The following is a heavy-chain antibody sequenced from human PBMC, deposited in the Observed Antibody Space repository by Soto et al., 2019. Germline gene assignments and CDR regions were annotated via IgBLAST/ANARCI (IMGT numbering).Heavy chain of an antibody. V-gene: IGHV3-48*01. Sequence: GGCLRLSCAASGFPFHTYGMNWVRQAPGKGLEWVSYMDSSAINIHYADSVKGRFTIFRDNARNSLYLQMNSLRVEDTAVYYCARDLGFLGTITLDYWGQGALVTVSS. J-gene: IGHJ4*02. CDR2: MDSSAINI. D-gene: IGHD1-20*01. CDR1: GFPFHTYG. CDR3: ARDLGFLGTITLDY.